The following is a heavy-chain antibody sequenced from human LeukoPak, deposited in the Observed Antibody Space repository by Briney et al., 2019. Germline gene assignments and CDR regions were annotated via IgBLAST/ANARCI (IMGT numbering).Heavy chain of an antibody. CDR1: GFTFSSYA. V-gene: IGHV3-9*01. Sequence: GGSLRLSCAASGFTFSSYAMSWVRQAPGKGLEWVSGISWKTGNIAYADSVKGRFTISRDNAKNSLYLQMNSLRDEDTALYYCVKDTRREFQRNKYYYYYGMDVWGQGTTVTVSS. CDR2: ISWKTGNI. CDR3: VKDTRREFQRNKYYYYYGMDV. D-gene: IGHD3-10*01. J-gene: IGHJ6*02.